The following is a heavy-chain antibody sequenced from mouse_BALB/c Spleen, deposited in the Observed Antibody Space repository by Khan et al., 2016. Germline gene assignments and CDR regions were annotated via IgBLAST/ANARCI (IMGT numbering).Heavy chain of an antibody. CDR2: ISYDGSN. CDR1: GYSITSGYY. D-gene: IGHD1-1*01. CDR3: ARHYGSSYGGAMDY. V-gene: IGHV3-6*02. J-gene: IGHJ4*01. Sequence: QLEESGPGLVKPSQSLSLTCSVTGYSITSGYYWNWIRQFPGNKLEWMGYISYDGSNNYNPSLKNRISITRDTSKNQFFLKMNSVTTEDTATYYCARHYGSSYGGAMDYWGQGTSVTVSS.